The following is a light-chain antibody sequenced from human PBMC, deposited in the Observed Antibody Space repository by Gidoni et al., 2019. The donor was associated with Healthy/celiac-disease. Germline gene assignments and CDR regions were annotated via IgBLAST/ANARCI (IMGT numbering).Light chain of an antibody. J-gene: IGKJ4*01. CDR2: GAS. CDR1: QSVSSSY. Sequence: EIVLTQSPGTLSLSPGERATLSCRASQSVSSSYLAWYQQKPGQAPRLLIYGASSRATGIPDRVSGSGAGTDFTLTISRLEPGGFAVYYCQQYGSSPPGLTFGGGTKVEIK. CDR3: QQYGSSPPGLT. V-gene: IGKV3-20*01.